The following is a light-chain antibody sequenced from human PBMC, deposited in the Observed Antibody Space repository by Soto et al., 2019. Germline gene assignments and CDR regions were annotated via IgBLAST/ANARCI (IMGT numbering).Light chain of an antibody. V-gene: IGKV3-11*01. J-gene: IGKJ4*01. CDR2: EAS. Sequence: EIVLTQSPVTLSLSPGETATLSCRASQSVGTYLAWYQLKSGQAPRLLIYEASKRATGIPARFSGRGSGTDFTLTISSLEPEDFALYYCQQDSNWPPLTFGGGTKVDIK. CDR1: QSVGTY. CDR3: QQDSNWPPLT.